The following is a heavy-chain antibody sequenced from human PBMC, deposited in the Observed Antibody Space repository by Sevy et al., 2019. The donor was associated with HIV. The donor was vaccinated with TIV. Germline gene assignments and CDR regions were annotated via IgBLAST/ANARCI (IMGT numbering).Heavy chain of an antibody. V-gene: IGHV4-38-2*01. CDR1: GYSISSGYY. Sequence: SETLSLTCAVSGYSISSGYYCGWIRQPPGKGLEWIGSIYHSGSTYYNPSLKSRVTISVDTSKNQFSLKLSSVTAADTAVYYCVRDGRGSYRAYYYYMDVWGKGTTVTVSS. J-gene: IGHJ6*03. CDR2: IYHSGST. D-gene: IGHD1-26*01. CDR3: VRDGRGSYRAYYYYMDV.